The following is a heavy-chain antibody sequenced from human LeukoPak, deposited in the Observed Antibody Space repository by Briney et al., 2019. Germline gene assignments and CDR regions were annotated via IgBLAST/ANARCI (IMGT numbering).Heavy chain of an antibody. CDR1: GGSISSYF. D-gene: IGHD1-26*01. Sequence: ASETLSLTCSVSGGSISSYFLSWIRQPAGKGLEWIGRIHSGTTTYNPSLKSRVTISVDTSKNQFSLKLSSVTAADTAVYYCARERSIVGATRAFDIWGQGTMVTVSS. V-gene: IGHV4-4*07. CDR3: ARERSIVGATRAFDI. CDR2: IHSGTT. J-gene: IGHJ3*02.